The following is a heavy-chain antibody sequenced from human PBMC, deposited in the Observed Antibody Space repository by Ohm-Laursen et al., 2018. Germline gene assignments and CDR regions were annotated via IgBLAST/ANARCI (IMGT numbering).Heavy chain of an antibody. CDR3: ANLYSSSNFDY. Sequence: SLRLSCAASGFTFTDYYMSWIRQAPGKGLEWVSYISSSGSTISYADSAKGRFTISRDNAKNSLYLQMDSLRAEDTAVYYCANLYSSSNFDYWGQGTLVTVSS. CDR1: GFTFTDYY. J-gene: IGHJ4*02. V-gene: IGHV3-11*01. CDR2: ISSSGSTI. D-gene: IGHD6-13*01.